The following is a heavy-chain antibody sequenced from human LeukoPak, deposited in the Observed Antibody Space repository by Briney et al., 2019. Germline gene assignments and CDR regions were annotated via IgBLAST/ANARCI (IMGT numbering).Heavy chain of an antibody. CDR2: IYYSGTT. Sequence: PSETLSLTCAVSGRSISSGGYSWNWIRQPPGKGLEWIRYIYYSGTTYYNQSLKSRLTISVDTSKNQFSLRLSSVTAADTAVYYCARAGRHDLFDYWGQGTLVTVSS. CDR3: ARAGRHDLFDY. J-gene: IGHJ4*02. V-gene: IGHV4-30-4*07. CDR1: GRSISSGGYS.